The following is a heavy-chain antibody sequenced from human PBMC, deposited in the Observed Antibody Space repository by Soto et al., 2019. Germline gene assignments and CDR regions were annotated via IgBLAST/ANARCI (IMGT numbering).Heavy chain of an antibody. Sequence: QLQLQESGPGLVKPSETLSLTCSVSGGSLSSGPYSWGWIRQPPGKGLEWIGTFYYSGSTHYNPSLASRVTISVDTSKNQFSLKVTSVTAADTAMYYCARLGGYCSSTSCYGYYGMDVWGQGTMVTVSS. J-gene: IGHJ6*02. D-gene: IGHD2-2*01. V-gene: IGHV4-39*01. CDR2: FYYSGST. CDR1: GGSLSSGPYS. CDR3: ARLGGYCSSTSCYGYYGMDV.